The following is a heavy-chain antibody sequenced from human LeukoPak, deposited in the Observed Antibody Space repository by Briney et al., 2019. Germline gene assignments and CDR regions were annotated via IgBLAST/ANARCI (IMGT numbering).Heavy chain of an antibody. CDR2: IDPSDSYT. J-gene: IGHJ4*02. CDR1: GYSFTSYW. Sequence: GESLKISCKGSGYSFTSYWISWVRPMPGKGLEWMGRIDPSDSYTNYSPSFQGHVTISADKSISTAYLQWSSLKASDTAMYYCARHKYDILTGYYFDYWGQGTLVTVSS. V-gene: IGHV5-10-1*01. D-gene: IGHD3-9*01. CDR3: ARHKYDILTGYYFDY.